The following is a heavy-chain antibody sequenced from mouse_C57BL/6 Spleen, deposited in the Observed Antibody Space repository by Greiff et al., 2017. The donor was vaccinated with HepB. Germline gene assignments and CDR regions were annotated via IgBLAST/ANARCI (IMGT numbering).Heavy chain of an antibody. J-gene: IGHJ3*01. V-gene: IGHV1-55*01. CDR2: IYPGSGST. Sequence: QVQLQQPGAELVKPGASVKMSCKASGYTFTSYWITWVKQRPGQGLEWIGDIYPGSGSTNYNEKFKSKATLTVDTSSSTAYMQLSSLTSEDSAVYYCARGENGYRPWFAYWGQGTLVTVSA. CDR3: ARGENGYRPWFAY. D-gene: IGHD2-2*01. CDR1: GYTFTSYW.